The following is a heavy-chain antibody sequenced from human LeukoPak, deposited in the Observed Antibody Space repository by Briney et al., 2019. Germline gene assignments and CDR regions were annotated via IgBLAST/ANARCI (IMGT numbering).Heavy chain of an antibody. D-gene: IGHD1-26*01. CDR1: GFIFSNYW. J-gene: IGHJ4*02. CDR2: IKQDGSEK. CDR3: ARGVSGSYDN. Sequence: PGGSLRLSCAASGFIFSNYWMNWVRQTPGKGLEWVANIKQDGSEKYYVDSVKGRFTISRDNAKNSLYVQMNSLRAEDTAVYYCARGVSGSYDNWGQGTLVTVSS. V-gene: IGHV3-7*05.